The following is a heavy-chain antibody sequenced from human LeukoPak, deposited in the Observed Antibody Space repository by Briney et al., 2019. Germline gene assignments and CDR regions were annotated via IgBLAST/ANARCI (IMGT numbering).Heavy chain of an antibody. D-gene: IGHD3-3*01. CDR1: DGSISSYY. CDR2: IYYSGST. V-gene: IGHV4-59*08. Sequence: SETLSLTCTVSDGSISSYYWSWIRQPPGKGLEWIGYIYYSGSTNYNPSLKSRVTISVDTSKNQFSLKLSSVTAADTAVYYCARSPGPYYDFWSGSGYYYGMDVWGQGTTVTVSS. CDR3: ARSPGPYYDFWSGSGYYYGMDV. J-gene: IGHJ6*02.